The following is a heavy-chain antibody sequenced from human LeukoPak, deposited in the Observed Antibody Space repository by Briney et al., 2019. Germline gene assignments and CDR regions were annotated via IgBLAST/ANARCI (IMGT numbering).Heavy chain of an antibody. D-gene: IGHD3-3*01. CDR2: INSDGSST. V-gene: IGHV3-74*01. CDR3: ARQLTIFSQPLWFDP. J-gene: IGHJ5*02. CDR1: GFTFSSYW. Sequence: SGGSLRLSCAASGFTFSSYWMHWVRQAPGEGVVWVSRINSDGSSTSYADSVKGRFTISRDNAKNTLYLQMNSLRAEDTAVYYCARQLTIFSQPLWFDPWGQGTLVTVSS.